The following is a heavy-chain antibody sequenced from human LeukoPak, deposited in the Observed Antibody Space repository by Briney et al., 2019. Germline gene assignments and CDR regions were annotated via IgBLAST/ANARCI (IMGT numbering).Heavy chain of an antibody. D-gene: IGHD4-17*01. CDR1: GITFANYA. CDR3: VNSKGNYGDFIFES. Sequence: GGSLRLSCAASGITFANYAMGWVRQTPGKGLEWVSSLSGSSGTTYYADSVKGRFTISRDNSKNTLYLQMNSLRVEDAAVYYCVNSKGNYGDFIFESWGQGTLVTVSS. J-gene: IGHJ4*02. CDR2: LSGSSGTT. V-gene: IGHV3-23*01.